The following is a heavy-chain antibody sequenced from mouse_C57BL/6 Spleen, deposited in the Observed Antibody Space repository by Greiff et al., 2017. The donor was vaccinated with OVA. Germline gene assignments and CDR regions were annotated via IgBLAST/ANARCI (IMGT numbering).Heavy chain of an antibody. CDR2: IDPSDSET. CDR3: ARGSLGRDYDYDAGFAY. J-gene: IGHJ3*01. D-gene: IGHD2-4*01. V-gene: IGHV1-52*01. CDR1: GYTFTSYW. Sequence: QVQLQQPGAELVRPGSSVKLSCKASGYTFTSYWMHWVKQRPIQGLEWIGNIDPSDSETHYNQKFKDKATLTVDKSSSTAYMQLSSLTSEDSAVYYCARGSLGRDYDYDAGFAYWGQGTLVTVSA.